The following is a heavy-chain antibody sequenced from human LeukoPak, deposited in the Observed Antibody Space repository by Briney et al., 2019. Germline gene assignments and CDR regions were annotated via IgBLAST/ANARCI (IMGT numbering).Heavy chain of an antibody. Sequence: ASVKASCKASGYTFTSYDFNWVRQATGQRPEWMGWMSPNSGDTGYAQKFQDRVTMTRNTSISTAYMELSSLRSDDAAVYYCARGPPNWGYDYWGPGTLVTVSS. CDR2: MSPNSGDT. V-gene: IGHV1-8*01. D-gene: IGHD7-27*01. J-gene: IGHJ4*02. CDR3: ARGPPNWGYDY. CDR1: GYTFTSYD.